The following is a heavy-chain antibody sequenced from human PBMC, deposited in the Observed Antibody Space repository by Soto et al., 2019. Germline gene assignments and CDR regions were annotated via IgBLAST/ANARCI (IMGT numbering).Heavy chain of an antibody. Sequence: GGSLRLSCAASGFTFSSYAMSWVRQAPGKGLEWGSAISGSGGCTYYAGSVKGRFTISRDNSKNTLYLQMNSLRAEDTAVYYCARRARPGGYFDYWGQGTLVTVSS. CDR2: ISGSGGCT. V-gene: IGHV3-23*01. D-gene: IGHD6-6*01. CDR1: GFTFSSYA. CDR3: ARRARPGGYFDY. J-gene: IGHJ4*02.